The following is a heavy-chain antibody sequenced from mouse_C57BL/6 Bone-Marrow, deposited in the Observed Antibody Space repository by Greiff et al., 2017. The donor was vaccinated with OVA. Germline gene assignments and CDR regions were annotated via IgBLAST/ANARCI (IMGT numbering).Heavy chain of an antibody. J-gene: IGHJ2*01. Sequence: QVQLQQSGAELARPGASVTLSCKASGYTITSYGISWVKQRTGQGLEWIGEIYPRSGNTYYNAKFKGKATLTADKYSSTAYMELRSLTSEDSAVYFCARGYYGSSCDDYWGQGTTLTVSS. V-gene: IGHV1-81*01. CDR3: ARGYYGSSCDDY. CDR2: IYPRSGNT. CDR1: GYTITSYG. D-gene: IGHD1-1*01.